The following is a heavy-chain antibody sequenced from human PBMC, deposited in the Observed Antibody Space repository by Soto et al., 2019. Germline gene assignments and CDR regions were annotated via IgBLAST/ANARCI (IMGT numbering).Heavy chain of an antibody. CDR2: INPNGGVT. D-gene: IGHD5-12*01. V-gene: IGHV1-2*04. CDR3: ARESGGATATLDYYYFYMDV. J-gene: IGHJ6*03. CDR1: GDSFNDYY. Sequence: QVQLVQSGAEVRKPGASATVSCRSSGDSFNDYYIHWVRQAPGQGVEWMGWINPNGGVTKYAQKFQGWVSMTRDTSIRTVYMQLSRLRSDDTAVYYCARESGGATATLDYYYFYMDVWGTGTTVTVSS.